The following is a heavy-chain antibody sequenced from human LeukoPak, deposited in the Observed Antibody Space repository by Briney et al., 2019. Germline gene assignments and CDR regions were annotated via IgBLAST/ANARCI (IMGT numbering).Heavy chain of an antibody. D-gene: IGHD3-16*01. Sequence: GGSLRLSCAASGFTFSSYGMHWDRQAPGKGLEWVAVISYDGSNKYYADSVKGRFTISRDNSKNMLYLQMNSLRAEDTAVYYCAKATWGEIDYWGQGTLVTVSS. V-gene: IGHV3-30*18. CDR2: ISYDGSNK. CDR3: AKATWGEIDY. J-gene: IGHJ4*02. CDR1: GFTFSSYG.